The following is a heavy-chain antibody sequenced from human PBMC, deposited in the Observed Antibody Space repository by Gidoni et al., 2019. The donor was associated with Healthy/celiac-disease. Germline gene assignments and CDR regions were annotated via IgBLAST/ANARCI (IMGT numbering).Heavy chain of an antibody. CDR1: GGTSSSYA. Sequence: QVQLVQSGAEVKKPGSSVKVSCKASGGTSSSYAIRWVRQAPGQGLEWMGRIIPILGIANYAQKFQGRVTITADKSTSTAYMELSSLRSEDTAVYYCARAGGGSSSWDYWGQGTLVTVSS. D-gene: IGHD6-13*01. CDR3: ARAGGGSSSWDY. CDR2: IIPILGIA. V-gene: IGHV1-69*09. J-gene: IGHJ4*02.